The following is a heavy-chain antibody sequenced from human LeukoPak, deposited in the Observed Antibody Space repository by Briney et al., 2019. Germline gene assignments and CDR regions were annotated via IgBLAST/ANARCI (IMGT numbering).Heavy chain of an antibody. D-gene: IGHD5-18*01. CDR2: MYYIGTT. CDR1: GDSIINYY. J-gene: IGHJ3*02. V-gene: IGHV4-59*08. CDR3: ARKDTAMADDAFDI. Sequence: SETLSLTCTVSGDSIINYYWSWIRQPPGKGLEWIGYMYYIGTTTYNPSLKSGVTISIDTSKNQFSLKLSSVTAADTAVYYCARKDTAMADDAFDIWGQGTMVTVSA.